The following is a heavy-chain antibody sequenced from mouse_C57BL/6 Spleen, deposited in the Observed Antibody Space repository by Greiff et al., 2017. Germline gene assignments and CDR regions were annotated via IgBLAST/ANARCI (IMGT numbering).Heavy chain of an antibody. D-gene: IGHD2-5*01. CDR1: GFTFSDYY. J-gene: IGHJ2*01. Sequence: EVKLMESEGGLVQPGSSMKLSCTASGFTFSDYYMAWVRQVPEKGLEWVANINYDGSSTYYLDSFKSRFIISRDNAKNILYLQMSSLKSEDTATYYCARGYSNYYFDYWGQGTTLTVSS. V-gene: IGHV5-16*01. CDR2: INYDGSST. CDR3: ARGYSNYYFDY.